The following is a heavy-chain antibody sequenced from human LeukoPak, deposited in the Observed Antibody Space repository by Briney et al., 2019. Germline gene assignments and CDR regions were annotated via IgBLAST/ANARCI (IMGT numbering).Heavy chain of an antibody. CDR1: GGTFSSYA. J-gene: IGHJ5*02. CDR2: IIPIFGIA. D-gene: IGHD6-13*01. CDR3: AGSRPAATPCSSSWYRS. Sequence: ASVKVSCKASGGTFSSYAISWVRQAPGQGLEWMGGIIPIFGIANYAQKFQGRVTITTDESTSTAYMELSSLRSEDTAVYYCAGSRPAATPCSSSWYRSWGQGTLVTVSS. V-gene: IGHV1-69*05.